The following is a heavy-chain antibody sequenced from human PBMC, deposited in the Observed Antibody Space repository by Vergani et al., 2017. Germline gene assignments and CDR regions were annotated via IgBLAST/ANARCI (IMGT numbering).Heavy chain of an antibody. CDR3: AKGGSDYYYYGMDV. CDR1: GFTFSSYA. V-gene: IGHV3-23*01. Sequence: EVQLLESGGGLVQPGGSLRLSCAASGFTFSSYAMSWVRQAPGKGLEWVSASSGSGGSTYYADSVKGRFTISRVNSKNTLYLQMNSLRAEDTAVYYCAKGGSDYYYYGMDVWGQGTTVTVSS. J-gene: IGHJ6*02. D-gene: IGHD3-10*01. CDR2: SSGSGGST.